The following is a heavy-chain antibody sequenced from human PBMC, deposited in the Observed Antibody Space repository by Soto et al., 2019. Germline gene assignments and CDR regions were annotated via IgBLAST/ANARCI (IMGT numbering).Heavy chain of an antibody. Sequence: HVQLVQSGAEVKKPGASVTVSCKSSGFPFTSFFIHWVRQAPGQGLEWMGVINPSRGGAHYAQKFQGRLTLTRDTSSSTVYLDLTSLKSEDTALYYCVRAPIFFDIWGQGTLVTVSS. CDR1: GFPFTSFF. V-gene: IGHV1-46*01. CDR3: VRAPIFFDI. CDR2: INPSRGGA. J-gene: IGHJ4*02.